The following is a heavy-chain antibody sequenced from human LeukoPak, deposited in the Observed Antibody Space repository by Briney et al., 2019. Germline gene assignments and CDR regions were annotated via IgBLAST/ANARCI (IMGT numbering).Heavy chain of an antibody. J-gene: IGHJ4*02. D-gene: IGHD3-10*01. V-gene: IGHV1-69*13. CDR2: IIPIFGTA. CDR1: GGTFSSYA. Sequence: ASVKVSCKASGGTFSSYAISWVRQAPGQGLEWMGGIIPIFGTANYAQKFQGRVTITADESTSTAYMELSSLRSEDTAVYYCARDSMVRGVTDYWGQGTLVTVSS. CDR3: ARDSMVRGVTDY.